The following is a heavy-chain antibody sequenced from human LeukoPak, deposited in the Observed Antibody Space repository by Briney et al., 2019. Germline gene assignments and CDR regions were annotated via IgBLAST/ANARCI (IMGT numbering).Heavy chain of an antibody. CDR2: ISAYNGNI. Sequence: ASVKVSCKASGYTFISYGITWVRQAPGQGLEWLGWISAYNGNIDYAQKLQGRVPLTTDTSTSTAYMEVRSLRSDDTAVYYCASMSGYYPSYYFDYWGQGTLVTVSS. J-gene: IGHJ4*02. D-gene: IGHD3-3*01. V-gene: IGHV1-18*01. CDR1: GYTFISYG. CDR3: ASMSGYYPSYYFDY.